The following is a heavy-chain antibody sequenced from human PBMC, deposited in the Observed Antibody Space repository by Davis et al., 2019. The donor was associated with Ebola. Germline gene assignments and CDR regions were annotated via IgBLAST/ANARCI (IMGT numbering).Heavy chain of an antibody. D-gene: IGHD2-15*01. CDR3: ARGYCSGTCFAGAFDI. Sequence: PGGSLRLSCVASGFTFSHYGMHWVRQVPGKGLEWVGLISYDGGNKYYADVGKGRFTISRDNAKNSLYLQMNRLGAEDTAVYYCARGYCSGTCFAGAFDIWGQGTMVTVSS. J-gene: IGHJ3*02. V-gene: IGHV3-30*03. CDR1: GFTFSHYG. CDR2: ISYDGGNK.